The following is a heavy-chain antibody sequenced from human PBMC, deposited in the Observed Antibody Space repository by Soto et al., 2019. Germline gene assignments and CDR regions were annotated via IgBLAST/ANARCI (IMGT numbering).Heavy chain of an antibody. J-gene: IGHJ4*02. V-gene: IGHV4-59*01. CDR3: AGRASRYYYDSSGYFDY. CDR1: GGSISSYY. Sequence: QVQLQESGPGLVKPSETLSLTCTVSGGSISSYYWSWIRQPPGKGLEWIGYIYYSGSTNYNPSLQSRGTISVDTSKNQFPLKLSSVTAADTAVYYCAGRASRYYYDSSGYFDYWGQGTLVTVSS. D-gene: IGHD3-22*01. CDR2: IYYSGST.